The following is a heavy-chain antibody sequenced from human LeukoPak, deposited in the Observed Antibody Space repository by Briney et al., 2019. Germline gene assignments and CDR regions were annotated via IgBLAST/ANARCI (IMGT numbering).Heavy chain of an antibody. Sequence: ASVKVSCKVSGYTLTELSMHWVRQAPGKGLEWMGGFDPEDGETIYAQKFQGRVTMTEDTSTDTAYMELSSLRSNDTPVYYCATDPGAAAGTSDYWGQGTLVTVSS. V-gene: IGHV1-24*01. D-gene: IGHD6-13*01. CDR2: FDPEDGET. J-gene: IGHJ4*02. CDR3: ATDPGAAAGTSDY. CDR1: GYTLTELS.